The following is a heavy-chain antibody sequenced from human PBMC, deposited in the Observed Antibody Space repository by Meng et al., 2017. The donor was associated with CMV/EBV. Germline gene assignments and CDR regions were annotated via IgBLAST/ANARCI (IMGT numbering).Heavy chain of an antibody. V-gene: IGHV1-18*01. D-gene: IGHD3-22*01. Sequence: ASVKVSCKASGYTFTSYGISWVRQAPGQGLEWMGWISAYNGNTNYAQKLQGRVTTTTDTSTSTAYMELRSLRSDDTAVYYCARLSGPQYYYDSSGYYNYWGQGTLVTVSS. J-gene: IGHJ4*02. CDR2: ISAYNGNT. CDR3: ARLSGPQYYYDSSGYYNY. CDR1: GYTFTSYG.